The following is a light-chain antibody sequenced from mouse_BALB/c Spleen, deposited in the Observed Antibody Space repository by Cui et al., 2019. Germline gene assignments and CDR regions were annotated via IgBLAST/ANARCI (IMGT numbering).Light chain of an antibody. CDR1: SSVSY. J-gene: IGKJ2*01. V-gene: IGKV4-72*01. CDR2: ATS. Sequence: HSVLSQSPAILSASPCGDVTLTCSASSSVSYMHWYQQKPGSSPKPWIYATSNLASGVPARFSGSGSGTAYSLTISRVEAEDAATYYCQQWSSNPPTFGGGTKLEIK. CDR3: QQWSSNPPT.